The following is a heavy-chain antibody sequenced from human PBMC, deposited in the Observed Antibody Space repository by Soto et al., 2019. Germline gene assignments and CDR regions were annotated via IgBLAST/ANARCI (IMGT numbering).Heavy chain of an antibody. V-gene: IGHV1-69*12. J-gene: IGHJ6*01. CDR3: ARDKDRQQLGGNYYYIRDV. CDR2: IMPVFPTP. CDR1: GGTFRTSA. Sequence: QVQLVQSGAEVKKPGSSVKVSCKTSGGTFRTSAISWVRQAPGQGLEWMGGIMPVFPTPDYAQKFQGRVTITADESTSTAYMKLSSLRSEDTAVYYCARDKDRQQLGGNYYYIRDVWGQGTTVTVSS. D-gene: IGHD3-3*02.